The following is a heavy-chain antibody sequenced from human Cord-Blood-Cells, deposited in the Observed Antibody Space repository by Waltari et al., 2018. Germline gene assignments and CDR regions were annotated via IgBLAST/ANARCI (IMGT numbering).Heavy chain of an antibody. J-gene: IGHJ5*02. V-gene: IGHV7-4-1*02. CDR1: GYTFTSYA. CDR2: IQTNTGTP. CDR3: ARVPSWEWFDP. Sequence: QVQLVQSGSELKKPGASVKVSCKASGYTFTSYAMNWVRQAPGQGLEWMGWIQTNTGTPTCAQGFTGRFVFALDTSVSTAYLQISSLNAEDTAVYYCARVPSWEWFDPWGQGTLVTVSS. D-gene: IGHD2-2*01.